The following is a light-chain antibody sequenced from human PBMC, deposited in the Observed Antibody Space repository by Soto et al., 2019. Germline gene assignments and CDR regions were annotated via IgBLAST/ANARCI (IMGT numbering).Light chain of an antibody. CDR3: QEYNSFST. CDR1: QSISSW. J-gene: IGKJ1*01. Sequence: DIQMTQSPSNLSASVGDRVTITCRASQSISSWLAWYQQKAGKAPNLLIYDASSLESGVPSRFSGSGSGTEFTLTISRLQPDDFATYYCQEYNSFSTFGQGTKVDIK. V-gene: IGKV1-5*01. CDR2: DAS.